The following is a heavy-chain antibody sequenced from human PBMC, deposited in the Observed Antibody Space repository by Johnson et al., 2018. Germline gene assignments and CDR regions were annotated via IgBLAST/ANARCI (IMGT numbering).Heavy chain of an antibody. CDR1: GFTFSSYA. V-gene: IGHV3-21*04. CDR3: ARALWFGDLDAFDI. CDR2: INSNSKNK. J-gene: IGHJ3*02. Sequence: EVQLVETGGGLVKPGGSLRLSCVASGFTFSSYAMNWVRQAPGKGLEWVSSINSNSKNKYYADPVKGRFTISRDNAKNPLYLQMNSLRAEDTAVYYCARALWFGDLDAFDIWGQGTMVTVSS. D-gene: IGHD3-10*01.